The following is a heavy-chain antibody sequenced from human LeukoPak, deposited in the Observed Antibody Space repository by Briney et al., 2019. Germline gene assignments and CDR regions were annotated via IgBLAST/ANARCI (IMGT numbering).Heavy chain of an antibody. V-gene: IGHV1-69*13. CDR3: ARDGYCSGGSCYSNYYYYGMDV. D-gene: IGHD2-15*01. CDR2: IIPIFGTA. Sequence: ASVKVSCKASGGTFSSYAISWVRQAPGQGLEWMGGIIPIFGTANYAQKFQGRVTITADESTSTAYMELSSLRSEDTAVYYCARDGYCSGGSCYSNYYYYGMDVWGQGTTVTVSS. CDR1: GGTFSSYA. J-gene: IGHJ6*02.